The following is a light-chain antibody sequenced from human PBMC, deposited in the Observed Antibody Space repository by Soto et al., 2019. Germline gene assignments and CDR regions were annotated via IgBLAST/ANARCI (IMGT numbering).Light chain of an antibody. J-gene: IGKJ1*01. V-gene: IGKV3-15*01. CDR1: QSVSSN. CDR2: GAS. Sequence: EIVLPPSPATLSLSPGERATPSCRASQSVSSNLAWYQQKPGQAPRLIIYGASTRATGIPDRFSGSVSGTEFTLTISSLQSEDLAVYDCQQYNNWPPWTFGQGTKVDIK. CDR3: QQYNNWPPWT.